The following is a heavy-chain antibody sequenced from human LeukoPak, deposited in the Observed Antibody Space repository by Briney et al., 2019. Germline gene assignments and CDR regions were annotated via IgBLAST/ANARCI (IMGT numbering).Heavy chain of an antibody. CDR1: GFTFKNAW. V-gene: IGHV3-15*01. Sequence: GVSLTFSFAASGFTFKNAWRNWVRQSPGKGLEWVGRTKNKSDGGTTEYDVAVRGSITIERDDSKKTPFMQMNSLKTEDTAVYYCTTDMAAYGYTEEQGDYWGQGTLVSVSS. CDR3: TTDMAAYGYTEEQGDY. D-gene: IGHD5-18*01. CDR2: TKNKSDGGTT. J-gene: IGHJ4*02.